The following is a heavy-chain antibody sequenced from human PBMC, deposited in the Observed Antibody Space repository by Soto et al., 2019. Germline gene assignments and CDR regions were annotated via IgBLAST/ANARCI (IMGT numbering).Heavy chain of an antibody. CDR1: GFTFSSYA. Sequence: GGSLRLSCAASGFTFSSYAMSWVRQAPGKGLEWVSVISGSGGSTYYADSVKGRFTISRDNSRNTLYLQMNSLRAEDTAVYYCAKGSGYYYDIWGQGTMVTVSS. D-gene: IGHD3-3*01. V-gene: IGHV3-23*01. CDR3: AKGSGYYYDI. J-gene: IGHJ3*02. CDR2: ISGSGGST.